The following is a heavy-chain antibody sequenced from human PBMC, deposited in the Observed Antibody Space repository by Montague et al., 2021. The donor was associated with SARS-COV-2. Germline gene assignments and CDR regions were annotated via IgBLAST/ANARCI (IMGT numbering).Heavy chain of an antibody. Sequence: SETLSLTCTVYGGSFSGYYWSWIRQPPAKGLEWIGEINQSGRTNNNPSLKSRVIISVDTSKNQFSLKLSSVTAADTAVYYCARVRYYGSGTSLGMDVWGQGTTVTVSS. J-gene: IGHJ6*02. V-gene: IGHV4-34*01. D-gene: IGHD3-10*01. CDR1: GGSFSGYY. CDR3: ARVRYYGSGTSLGMDV. CDR2: INQSGRT.